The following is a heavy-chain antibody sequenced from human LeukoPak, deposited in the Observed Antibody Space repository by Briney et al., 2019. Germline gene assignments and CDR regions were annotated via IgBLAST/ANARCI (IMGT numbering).Heavy chain of an antibody. D-gene: IGHD2-21*02. V-gene: IGHV3-30*03. CDR1: GFIFNNYD. J-gene: IGHJ4*02. CDR2: ISRDGKRQ. CDR3: ARDRLNRAYCGSDCYSAAFDY. Sequence: GGSLRLSCATSGFIFNNYDPHWVRQAPGKGLEWLATISRDGKRQFYTDSVKGRFIISRDDSRNTLYLRMNSLRPEDTAVYYCARDRLNRAYCGSDCYSAAFDYWGQGTLVTVSS.